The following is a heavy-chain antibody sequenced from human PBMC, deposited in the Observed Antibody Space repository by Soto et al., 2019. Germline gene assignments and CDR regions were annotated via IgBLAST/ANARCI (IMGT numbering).Heavy chain of an antibody. CDR2: INPNSGGT. D-gene: IGHD6-13*01. CDR1: GYTFTGYY. V-gene: IGHV1-2*04. J-gene: IGHJ3*02. Sequence: QVQLVQSGAEVKKPGASVKVSCKASGYTFTGYYMHWVRQAPGQGPEWMGWINPNSGGTNYAQKFKGWVTMTRDTSISTAYMELSRLRSDDTAVYYCARVGYSSSWYGAFDIWGQGTMVTVSS. CDR3: ARVGYSSSWYGAFDI.